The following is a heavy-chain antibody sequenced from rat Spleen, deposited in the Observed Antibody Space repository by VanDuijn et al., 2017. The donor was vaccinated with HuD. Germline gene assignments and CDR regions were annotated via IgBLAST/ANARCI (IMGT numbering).Heavy chain of an antibody. J-gene: IGHJ2*01. CDR1: GFSLTSYG. CDR2: MWGVGST. CDR3: FLSGEGY. Sequence: QVQMKETGPGLVQTTQTLSVACTVSGFSLTSYGVHWVRQAPGKGLEWMGIMWGVGSTNYNPVLKSRLSISRDTSKRQVFLTMNSLQTDDTAVYYCFLSGEGYWGQGVMVTVSS. V-gene: IGHV2-77*01. D-gene: IGHD1-1*01.